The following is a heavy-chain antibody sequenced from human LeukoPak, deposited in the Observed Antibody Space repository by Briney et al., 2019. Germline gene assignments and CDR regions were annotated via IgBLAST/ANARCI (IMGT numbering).Heavy chain of an antibody. Sequence: QPGRSLRLSCAASGFTFSSYAMHWVRQAPGKGLEWVAVISYGGSNKYYADSVKGRFTISRDNSKNTLYLQMNSLRAEDTAVYYCARAGITMVRGVIINWFDSWGQGTLVTVSS. CDR1: GFTFSSYA. CDR2: ISYGGSNK. V-gene: IGHV3-30*04. J-gene: IGHJ5*01. D-gene: IGHD3-10*01. CDR3: ARAGITMVRGVIINWFDS.